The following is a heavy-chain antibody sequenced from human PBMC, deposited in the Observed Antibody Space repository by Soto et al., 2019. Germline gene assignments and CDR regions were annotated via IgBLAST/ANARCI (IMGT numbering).Heavy chain of an antibody. J-gene: IGHJ6*02. CDR1: GFTFSSYG. CDR2: IWYDGSNK. D-gene: IGHD2-2*01. CDR3: ARDLWTGGVPAAIGYYYYGMDV. V-gene: IGHV3-33*01. Sequence: QVQLVESGGGVVQPGRSLRLSCAASGFTFSSYGMHWVRQAPGKGLEWVAVIWYDGSNKYYADSVKGRFTISRDNSKNTLYLQMNSLRAEDTAVYYCARDLWTGGVPAAIGYYYYGMDVWGQGTTVTVSS.